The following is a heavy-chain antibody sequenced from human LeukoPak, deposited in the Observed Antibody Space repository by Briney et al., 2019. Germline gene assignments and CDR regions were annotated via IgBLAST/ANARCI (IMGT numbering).Heavy chain of an antibody. V-gene: IGHV3-30*18. CDR1: GFTFSSYG. Sequence: PGGSLRLSCAASGFTFSSYGMHWVRQAPGPGLEGVAVISYDGSNKYYADSVKGRFTISRDNSKNTLYLQMNSLIAEDTAVYYCAKVPSSGWFIDYWGQGTLVTVSS. D-gene: IGHD6-19*01. CDR2: ISYDGSNK. CDR3: AKVPSSGWFIDY. J-gene: IGHJ4*02.